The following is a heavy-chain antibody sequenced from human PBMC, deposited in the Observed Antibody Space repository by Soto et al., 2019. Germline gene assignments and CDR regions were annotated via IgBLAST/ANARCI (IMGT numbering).Heavy chain of an antibody. CDR3: ARDRLIAVTGLLHY. J-gene: IGHJ4*02. CDR1: GYPFTSYG. V-gene: IGHV1-18*01. D-gene: IGHD6-19*01. Sequence: QVQLVQSGAEVKKPGASVKVSCKTSGYPFTSYGINWVRQAPGQGPEWMGWISAYNGKTSYTHKFXGXVXXTTGTSTSTAYMELRSLRSDDTAVYYCARDRLIAVTGLLHYWGQGTLVTVSS. CDR2: ISAYNGKT.